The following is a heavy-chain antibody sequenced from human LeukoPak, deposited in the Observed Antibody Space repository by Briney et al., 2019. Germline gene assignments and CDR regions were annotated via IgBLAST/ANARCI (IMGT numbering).Heavy chain of an antibody. CDR1: GRSISSYY. V-gene: IGHV4-59*01. CDR2: IYYSGST. CDR3: ARMSSAIAAGGRGWFDP. D-gene: IGHD6-13*01. J-gene: IGHJ5*02. Sequence: SETLSLTCTVSGRSISSYYWSWIRQPPGKGLEGIGYIYYSGSTNYNPSLKSRVTISVDTSKTQFSLKLSSVTAADTAVYYCARMSSAIAAGGRGWFDPWGQGILATAS.